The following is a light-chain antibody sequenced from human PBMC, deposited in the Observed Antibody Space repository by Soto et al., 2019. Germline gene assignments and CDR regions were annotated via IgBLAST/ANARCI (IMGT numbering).Light chain of an antibody. CDR1: QSISSW. J-gene: IGKJ1*01. V-gene: IGKV1-5*03. CDR3: QQYNSYSGA. CDR2: KAS. Sequence: IQMTHSPSTLSASVVYRVTITCLASQSISSWLAWYQQKPGKAPKLLIYKASTLESGVPSNFSGSGSGTEFTLTISSLQPDDFATYYCQQYNSYSGAFGQGTKVDIK.